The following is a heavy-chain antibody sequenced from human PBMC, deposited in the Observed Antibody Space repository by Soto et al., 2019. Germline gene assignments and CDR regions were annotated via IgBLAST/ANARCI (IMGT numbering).Heavy chain of an antibody. J-gene: IGHJ5*02. V-gene: IGHV4-34*01. D-gene: IGHD2-2*01. CDR3: ARGRPPPRYCSSTNCYDGTPFDP. CDR1: GGSFSGYY. CDR2: INHSGTT. Sequence: QVQLQQWGAGLLKPSETLSLTCAVYGGSFSGYYWTWIRQPPGKGLEWIGEINHSGTTDYNAYLKSRVTISVDTYKKQFSLKVSSVTAADTGVYFCARGRPPPRYCSSTNCYDGTPFDPWGQGTLVIVSS.